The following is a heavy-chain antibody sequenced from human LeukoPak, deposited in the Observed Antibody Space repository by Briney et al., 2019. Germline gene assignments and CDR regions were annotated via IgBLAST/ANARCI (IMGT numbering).Heavy chain of an antibody. CDR1: GFIFSSYG. CDR2: IWYDESNK. V-gene: IGHV3-33*01. Sequence: GGSLRLSCAASGFIFSSYGMHWVRQAPGKGLEWVAAIWYDESNKFYADSVKGRFTISRDNSKNTLYLQMNSLRAEDTAVYYCARDRIIVVPDYYFDYWGQGTLVTVSS. J-gene: IGHJ4*02. D-gene: IGHD3-22*01. CDR3: ARDRIIVVPDYYFDY.